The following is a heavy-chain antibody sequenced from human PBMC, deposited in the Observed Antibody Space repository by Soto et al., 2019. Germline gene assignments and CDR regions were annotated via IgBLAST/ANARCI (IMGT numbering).Heavy chain of an antibody. Sequence: KPSETLSLTCLVSGFPISSPYSWGWIRQPPGKGLEWISSISHTGTTSYSPSLTSRVSISVDTSKNQVSLKLTSVTAADTAVYFCARVTMVIRDSDHFGVDVWGHGTTVTVSS. CDR1: GFPISSPYS. D-gene: IGHD4-17*01. CDR2: ISHTGTT. J-gene: IGHJ6*02. V-gene: IGHV4-38-2*02. CDR3: ARVTMVIRDSDHFGVDV.